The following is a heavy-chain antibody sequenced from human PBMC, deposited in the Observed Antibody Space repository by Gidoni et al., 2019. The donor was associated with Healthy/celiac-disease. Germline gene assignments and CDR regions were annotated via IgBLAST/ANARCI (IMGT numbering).Heavy chain of an antibody. CDR1: GGTFSSPA. CDR3: ATSLRGPYGSGSYWAPWG. J-gene: IGHJ4*02. V-gene: IGHV1-69*01. Sequence: QVQLVQSGAEVKKPGSSVKVSCKASGGTFSSPAISWVRQAPGQGLEWMGGIIPIFGTANYAQKFQGRVTITADESTSTAYMELSSLRSEDTAVYYCATSLRGPYGSGSYWAPWGWGQGTLVTVSS. CDR2: IIPIFGTA. D-gene: IGHD3-10*01.